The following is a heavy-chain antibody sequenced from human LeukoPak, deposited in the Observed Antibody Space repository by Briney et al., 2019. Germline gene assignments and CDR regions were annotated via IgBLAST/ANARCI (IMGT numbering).Heavy chain of an antibody. V-gene: IGHV3-48*03. CDR2: ISSSGSTI. J-gene: IGHJ6*02. Sequence: GGSLRLSCAASGVTFSNYEMDWVRQAPGKGLEWVSYISSSGSTIYYADSVQGRFTISRDNAKNSLYLQMNSLRAEDTAVYYCARDRYYYYGMDVRGQGTTVTVS. CDR1: GVTFSNYE. CDR3: ARDRYYYYGMDV.